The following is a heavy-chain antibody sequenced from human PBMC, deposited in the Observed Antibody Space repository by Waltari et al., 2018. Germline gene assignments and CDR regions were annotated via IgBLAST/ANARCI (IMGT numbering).Heavy chain of an antibody. D-gene: IGHD6-6*01. CDR2: IYYSGST. CDR3: ATYSSSSGGLY. Sequence: QVQLQESGPGLVKPSETLSLTCTVPGGSISSYYWSWIRQPPGKGLEWIGYIYYSGSTNYNPSLKSRVTISVDTSKNQFSLKLSSVTAADTAVYYCATYSSSSGGLYWGQGTLVTVSS. J-gene: IGHJ4*02. V-gene: IGHV4-59*01. CDR1: GGSISSYY.